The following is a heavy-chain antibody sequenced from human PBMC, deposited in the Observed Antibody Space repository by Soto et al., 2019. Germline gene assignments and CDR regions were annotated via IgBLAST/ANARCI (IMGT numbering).Heavy chain of an antibody. Sequence: GASVKVSCKASGGTFSSYAISWVRQAPGQGLEWMGGIIPVFGTANYAQKFQGRVTITADESTSTAYMELSSLRSEDTAVYYCAREQGIATPLLDYWGQGTLVTVSS. CDR2: IIPVFGTA. J-gene: IGHJ4*02. D-gene: IGHD1-26*01. CDR1: GGTFSSYA. V-gene: IGHV1-69*13. CDR3: AREQGIATPLLDY.